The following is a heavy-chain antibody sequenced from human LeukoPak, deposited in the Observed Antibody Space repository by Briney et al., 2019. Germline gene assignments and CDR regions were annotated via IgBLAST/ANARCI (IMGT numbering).Heavy chain of an antibody. CDR3: ARHFHSAWFGF. CDR2: IYPGGSNG. Sequence: HGESLKISCKCSGFDFTAYGIARVRQMPGKGLEWMGNIYPGGSNGRYSPSFQGQVTMSADKSITTVYLQWSSLKASDTAMYYCARHFHSAWFGFWGQGSLVTVSS. V-gene: IGHV5-51*01. D-gene: IGHD5-18*01. J-gene: IGHJ4*02. CDR1: GFDFTAYG.